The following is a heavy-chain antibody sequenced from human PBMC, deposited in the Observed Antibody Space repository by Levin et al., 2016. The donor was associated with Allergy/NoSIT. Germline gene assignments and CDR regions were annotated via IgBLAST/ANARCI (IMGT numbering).Heavy chain of an antibody. CDR2: MNPNSGNT. Sequence: ASVKVSCKASGYTFTSYDINWVRQATGQGLEWMGWMNPNSGNTGYAQKFQGRVTMTRNTSISTAYMELSSLRSEDTAVYYCARGLMVIPLYYYYYYMDVWGKGTTVTVSS. J-gene: IGHJ6*03. CDR1: GYTFTSYD. CDR3: ARGLMVIPLYYYYYYMDV. D-gene: IGHD3-22*01. V-gene: IGHV1-8*01.